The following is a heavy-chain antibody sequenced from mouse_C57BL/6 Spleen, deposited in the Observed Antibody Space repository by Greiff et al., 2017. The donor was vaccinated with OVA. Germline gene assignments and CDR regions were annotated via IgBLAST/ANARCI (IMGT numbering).Heavy chain of an antibody. D-gene: IGHD4-1*01. Sequence: QVQLQQPGAELVKPGASVKLSCKASGYTFTSYWMHWVKQRPGQGLEWIGMIHPNSGSTNYNEKFKSKATLTVDKSSSTAYMQLSSLTSEDSAVYYCARGERTGYYAMDDWGQGTSVTVSS. CDR2: IHPNSGST. CDR1: GYTFTSYW. CDR3: ARGERTGYYAMDD. V-gene: IGHV1-64*01. J-gene: IGHJ4*01.